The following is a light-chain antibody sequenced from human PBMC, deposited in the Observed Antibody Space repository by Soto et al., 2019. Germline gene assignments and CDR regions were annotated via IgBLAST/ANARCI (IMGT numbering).Light chain of an antibody. CDR2: DAS. Sequence: EIVLTQSPGTLSLSPGERATLSCRASQSVSSYLAWHQQKPGQAPRLLIYDASNRATGIPARFSGTGSGTDFTPTINNLEPEDFAVYYCQVRTNWSIAFGRGTRLEI. CDR1: QSVSSY. J-gene: IGKJ5*01. V-gene: IGKV3-11*01. CDR3: QVRTNWSIA.